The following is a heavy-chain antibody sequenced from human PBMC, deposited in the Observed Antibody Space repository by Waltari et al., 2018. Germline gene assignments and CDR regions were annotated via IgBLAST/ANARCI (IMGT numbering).Heavy chain of an antibody. V-gene: IGHV3-74*01. CDR1: VSTFSSYS. Sequence: EVQLVESGGGLVQPGGSLSLSFQASVSTFSSYSMHWVRQAPGKGLVWVSRINSDGSSTSYADSVKGRFTISRDNAKNTLYLQMNSLRAEDTAVYYCAREGYDFWSGYDAFDIWGQGTMVTVSS. D-gene: IGHD3-3*01. CDR3: AREGYDFWSGYDAFDI. CDR2: INSDGSST. J-gene: IGHJ3*02.